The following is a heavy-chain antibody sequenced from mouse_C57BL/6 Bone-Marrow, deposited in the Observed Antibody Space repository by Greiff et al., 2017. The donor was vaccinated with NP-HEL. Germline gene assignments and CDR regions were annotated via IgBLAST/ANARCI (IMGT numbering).Heavy chain of an antibody. D-gene: IGHD1-1*01. J-gene: IGHJ2*01. V-gene: IGHV1-50*01. CDR3: ARNYYGSSYYY. Sequence: VQLQQPGAELVKPGASVKLSCKASGYTFTSYWMQWVKQRPGQGLEWIGEIDPSDSYTNYNQKFKGKATLTVDTSSSTAYMQLSSLTSEDSAVYYCARNYYGSSYYYWGQGTTLTVSS. CDR1: GYTFTSYW. CDR2: IDPSDSYT.